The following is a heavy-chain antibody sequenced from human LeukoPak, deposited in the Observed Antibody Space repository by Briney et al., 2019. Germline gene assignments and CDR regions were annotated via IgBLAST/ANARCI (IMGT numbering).Heavy chain of an antibody. CDR3: VKNTGFFRGIIVPNWFDP. V-gene: IGHV3-43*02. J-gene: IGHJ5*02. Sequence: GGSLRLSRAASGFSFNDYVMHWVRQPPGKGLEWVSLIRGDGSSTDYADSVRGRFTISRDNSRNTLYLQMNSLRPEDTAFYYCVKNTGFFRGIIVPNWFDPWGQGTLVTVSS. CDR1: GFSFNDYV. D-gene: IGHD3-10*01. CDR2: IRGDGSST.